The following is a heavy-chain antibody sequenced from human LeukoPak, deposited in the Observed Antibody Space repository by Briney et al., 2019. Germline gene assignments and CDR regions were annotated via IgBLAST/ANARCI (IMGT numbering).Heavy chain of an antibody. J-gene: IGHJ6*02. D-gene: IGHD2-2*01. CDR2: ISSSSSYI. Sequence: GGSLRLSCAASGFTFSSYSMNWVRQPQGKGLEWVSSISSSSSYIYYADSVEGRFTISRDNAKNSLVLQMNSLRAEDTAVYFCAIDQLIVVVPAATGNYYYYYGMDVWGQGTTVTVSS. CDR3: AIDQLIVVVPAATGNYYYYYGMDV. V-gene: IGHV3-21*01. CDR1: GFTFSSYS.